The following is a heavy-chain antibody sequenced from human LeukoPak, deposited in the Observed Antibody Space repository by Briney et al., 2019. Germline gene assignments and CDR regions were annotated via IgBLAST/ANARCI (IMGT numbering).Heavy chain of an antibody. D-gene: IGHD5-12*01. CDR2: VSGSGVGT. Sequence: AGSLRLSCAASGFTFSSCAMTWVRQAPGKGLEWGSSVSGSGVGTYYADSVKGRFTIWRDNSKDTLYLQMNSLRAEAMALYYCAKVRYTGYVPFDYWGQGALVTVSS. J-gene: IGHJ4*02. CDR3: AKVRYTGYVPFDY. CDR1: GFTFSSCA. V-gene: IGHV3-23*01.